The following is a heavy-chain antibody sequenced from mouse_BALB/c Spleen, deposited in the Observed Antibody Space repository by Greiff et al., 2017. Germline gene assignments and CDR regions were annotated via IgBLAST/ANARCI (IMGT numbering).Heavy chain of an antibody. CDR1: GYSFTGYY. CDR2: INPYNGAT. D-gene: IGHD4-1*01. CDR3: ARGGGNWDGAY. J-gene: IGHJ3*01. V-gene: IGHV1-31*01. Sequence: VQLQQSGPELVKPGASVKISCKASGYSFTGYYMHWVKQSHVKSLEWIGRINPYNGATSYNQNFKDKASLTVDKSSSTAYMELHSLTSEDSAVYYCARGGGNWDGAYWGQGTLVTVSA.